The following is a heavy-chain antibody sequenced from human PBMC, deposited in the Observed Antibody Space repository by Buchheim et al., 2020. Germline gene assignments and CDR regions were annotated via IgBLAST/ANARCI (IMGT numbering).Heavy chain of an antibody. CDR1: GFTFSSYG. CDR2: IWYAGSNK. D-gene: IGHD6-19*01. J-gene: IGHJ3*02. Sequence: QVQLVESGGGVVQPGRSLRLSCAASGFTFSSYGMHWVRQAPGKGLEWVAVIWYAGSNKYYAYSVKGRFTISRDNSQNPLYLQMNSLRAEDTAVYYCARDLLRIAVADDAFDIWGQGT. V-gene: IGHV3-33*01. CDR3: ARDLLRIAVADDAFDI.